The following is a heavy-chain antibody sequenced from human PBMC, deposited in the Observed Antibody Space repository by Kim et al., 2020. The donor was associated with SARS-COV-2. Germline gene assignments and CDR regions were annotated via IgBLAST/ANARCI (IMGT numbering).Heavy chain of an antibody. J-gene: IGHJ4*02. V-gene: IGHV4-31*03. D-gene: IGHD3-22*01. CDR3: ARAPGLGTMIVVVTHFDY. Sequence: SETLSLTCTVSGGSISSGGYYWSWIRQHPGKGLEWIGYIYYSGSTYYNPSLKSRVTISVDTSKNQFSLKLSSVTAADTAVHYCARAPGLGTMIVVVTHFDYWGQGTLVTVSS. CDR2: IYYSGST. CDR1: GGSISSGGYY.